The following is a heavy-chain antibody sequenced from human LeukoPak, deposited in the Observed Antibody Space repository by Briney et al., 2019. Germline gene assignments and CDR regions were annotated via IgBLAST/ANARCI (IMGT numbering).Heavy chain of an antibody. CDR2: IHRDGRT. V-gene: IGHV4-4*02. Sequence: SETLSLTCAVSGVSISSSEWWIWVRPPPGQGLEWIGEIHRDGRTRYNPSLKSRVTMSMDYSKNQFSLSVTSVTAADTAIYYCGKTDIYFNPIDYWGPGSLVTVSS. CDR1: GVSISSSEW. J-gene: IGHJ4*02. D-gene: IGHD3-9*01. CDR3: GKTDIYFNPIDY.